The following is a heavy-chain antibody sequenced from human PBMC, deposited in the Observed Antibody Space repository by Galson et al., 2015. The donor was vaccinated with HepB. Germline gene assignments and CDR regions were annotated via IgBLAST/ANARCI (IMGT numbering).Heavy chain of an antibody. CDR3: ARVGYGYLFDY. V-gene: IGHV4-30-4*07. CDR1: GDSISSGAYS. CDR2: IHDSGRT. Sequence: TLSLTCTVSGDSISSGAYSWTWVRQPPGKGLEWIGYIHDSGRTFYNPSLKSRVTISVDTPENQFPLKLSSVTAADTAVYYCARVGYGYLFDYWGQGNLVTVSS. J-gene: IGHJ4*02. D-gene: IGHD5-18*01.